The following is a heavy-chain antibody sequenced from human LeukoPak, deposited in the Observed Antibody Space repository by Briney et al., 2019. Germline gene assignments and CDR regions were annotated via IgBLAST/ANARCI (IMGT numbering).Heavy chain of an antibody. CDR1: GFTLTSYA. J-gene: IGHJ3*01. V-gene: IGHV3-64*02. CDR3: ARERLGVVIFDDAFDV. CDR2: ISNNGANT. D-gene: IGHD3-3*01. Sequence: GGSLRLSCAASGFTLTSYAMHWVRQTPGKGLEYVSAISNNGANTYYTASVKGRFIISRDISKNTLYLQMGSLRGDDMGVYYCARERLGVVIFDDAFDVWGKGTMVTVSS.